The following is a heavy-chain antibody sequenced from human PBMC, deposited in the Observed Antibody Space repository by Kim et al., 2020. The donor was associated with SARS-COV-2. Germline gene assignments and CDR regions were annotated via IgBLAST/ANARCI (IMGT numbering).Heavy chain of an antibody. D-gene: IGHD1-1*01. CDR1: GFTFSNYA. Sequence: GGSLRLSCAASGFTFSNYAMSWSRQAPGKGLEWVSVISYNGGSTYYADSVKGRFTISRDNSKNTLYLQMNSLRAEDTAVYFCAVNWNFDYWGQGTLVTVSS. J-gene: IGHJ4*02. V-gene: IGHV3-23*01. CDR3: AVNWNFDY. CDR2: ISYNGGST.